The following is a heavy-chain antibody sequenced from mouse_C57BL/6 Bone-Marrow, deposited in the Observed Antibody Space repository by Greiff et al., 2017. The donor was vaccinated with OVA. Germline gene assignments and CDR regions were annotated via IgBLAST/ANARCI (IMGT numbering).Heavy chain of an antibody. Sequence: EVKLVESGGGLVQPGGSMKLSCAASGFTFSDAWMDWVRQSPEKGLEWVAEIRNKANNHATYYAESVKGRFTISRDDSKSSVYLQMYILITEDTAIYYCTRTLYNDYDDYAMDYWGQGTSVTVSS. CDR2: IRNKANNHAT. J-gene: IGHJ4*01. CDR3: TRTLYNDYDDYAMDY. V-gene: IGHV6-6*01. CDR1: GFTFSDAW. D-gene: IGHD2-4*01.